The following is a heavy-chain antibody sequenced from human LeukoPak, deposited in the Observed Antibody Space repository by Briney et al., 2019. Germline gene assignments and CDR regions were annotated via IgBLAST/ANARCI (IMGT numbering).Heavy chain of an antibody. CDR2: TYYRSKWYN. Sequence: SQTLSLTCAISGDSVSSNSAAWNWIRQSPSRGLEWLGRTYYRSKWYNDYAVSVKSRITINPDTSKNQFSLQLNSVTPEDTAVYYCARSPPTYYDFWSGYSWYFDLWGRGTLVTVSS. CDR3: ARSPPTYYDFWSGYSWYFDL. D-gene: IGHD3-3*01. CDR1: GDSVSSNSAA. J-gene: IGHJ2*01. V-gene: IGHV6-1*01.